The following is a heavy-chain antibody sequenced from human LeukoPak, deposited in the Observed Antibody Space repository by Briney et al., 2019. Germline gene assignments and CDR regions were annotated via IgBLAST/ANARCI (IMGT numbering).Heavy chain of an antibody. J-gene: IGHJ4*02. D-gene: IGHD2-8*01. V-gene: IGHV4-34*01. Sequence: PSETLSLTCGVSGGSFSGHYWNWIRQRPGKGLEWIGDINNRGSTSYNPSLKSAVTISVDPSKNQFSLEVHSVTAADTAIYYCARDRFCSDGVCFKGTFDFWGLGTLVIVSP. CDR3: ARDRFCSDGVCFKGTFDF. CDR2: INNRGST. CDR1: GGSFSGHY.